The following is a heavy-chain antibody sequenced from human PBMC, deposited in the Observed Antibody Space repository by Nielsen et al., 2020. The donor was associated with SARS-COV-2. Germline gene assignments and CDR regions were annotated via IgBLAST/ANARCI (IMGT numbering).Heavy chain of an antibody. J-gene: IGHJ6*02. Sequence: GESLKISCAASGFTFNNAWMSWVRQVPGKGLEWVSRINSDGSSTSYADSVKGRFTISRDNAKNTLYLQMNSLRAEDTAVYYCAILGGAMVRGVDLDVWGQGTTVTVSS. CDR3: AILGGAMVRGVDLDV. CDR1: GFTFNNAW. D-gene: IGHD3-10*01. V-gene: IGHV3-74*01. CDR2: INSDGSST.